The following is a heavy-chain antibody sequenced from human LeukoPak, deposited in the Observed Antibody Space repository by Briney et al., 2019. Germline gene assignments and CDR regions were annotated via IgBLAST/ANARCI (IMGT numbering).Heavy chain of an antibody. CDR3: AKDLEYIVVVPAALDY. D-gene: IGHD2-2*01. V-gene: IGHV3-30*02. CDR1: GFTFSSYG. Sequence: WGSLRLSCAASGFTFSSYGMHWVRQAPGKGLECVAFIRYDGSNKYYADSVKGRFTISRDNSKNTLYLQMNSLRAEDTAVYYCAKDLEYIVVVPAALDYWGQGTLVTVSS. J-gene: IGHJ4*02. CDR2: IRYDGSNK.